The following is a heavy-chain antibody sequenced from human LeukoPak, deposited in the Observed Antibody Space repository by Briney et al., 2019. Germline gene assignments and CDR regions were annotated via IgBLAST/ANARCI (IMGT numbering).Heavy chain of an antibody. Sequence: SETLSLTCTVSGGSISSYYWSCIRQPAGKGLEWIGRIYSSGSTNYNPSLKSRVTMSVDTSKNQFSLKLSSVTAADTAVYYCARDRYTAMVYGMDVWGQGTTVTVSS. D-gene: IGHD5-18*01. CDR3: ARDRYTAMVYGMDV. CDR1: GGSISSYY. J-gene: IGHJ6*02. CDR2: IYSSGST. V-gene: IGHV4-4*07.